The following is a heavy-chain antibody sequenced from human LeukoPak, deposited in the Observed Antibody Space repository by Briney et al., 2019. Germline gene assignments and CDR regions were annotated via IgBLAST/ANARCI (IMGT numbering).Heavy chain of an antibody. Sequence: ASVKVSCKASGYTFTGYYMHWVRQAPGQGLEWMGWINPNSGGTNYAQKFQGRVTMTRDTSISTAYMELSRLRSDDTAVYYCARIWSGYYPLDYWGQGTLVTVSS. J-gene: IGHJ4*02. D-gene: IGHD3-3*01. CDR3: ARIWSGYYPLDY. CDR2: INPNSGGT. V-gene: IGHV1-2*02. CDR1: GYTFTGYY.